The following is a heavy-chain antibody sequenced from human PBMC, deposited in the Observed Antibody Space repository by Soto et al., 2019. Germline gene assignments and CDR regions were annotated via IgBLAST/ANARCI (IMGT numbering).Heavy chain of an antibody. Sequence: PGGSLRLSCAASGFTFSSYAMSWVRQAPGMGLEWVSAISGSGGSTYYADSVKGRFTISRDNSKNTLYLQMNSLRAEDTAVYYCAKRYCSGGSCYPSYYYYYYMDVWGKGTTVTVSS. J-gene: IGHJ6*03. CDR2: ISGSGGST. V-gene: IGHV3-23*01. D-gene: IGHD2-15*01. CDR1: GFTFSSYA. CDR3: AKRYCSGGSCYPSYYYYYYMDV.